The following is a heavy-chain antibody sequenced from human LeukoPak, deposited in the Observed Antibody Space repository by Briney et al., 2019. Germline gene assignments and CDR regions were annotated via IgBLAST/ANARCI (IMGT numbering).Heavy chain of an antibody. CDR1: GFTFSSYT. Sequence: PGGSLRLSCAASGFTFSSYTMHWVRQAPGKGLEWVSAISGSGGSTYYADSVKGRFTISRDNSKNTLYLQMNSLRAEDTAVYYCAGDVIAVAGRDYWGQGTLVTVSS. D-gene: IGHD6-19*01. J-gene: IGHJ4*02. V-gene: IGHV3-23*01. CDR2: ISGSGGST. CDR3: AGDVIAVAGRDY.